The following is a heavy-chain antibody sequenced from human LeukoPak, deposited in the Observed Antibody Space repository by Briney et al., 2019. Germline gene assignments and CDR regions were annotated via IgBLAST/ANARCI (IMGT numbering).Heavy chain of an antibody. CDR2: IKPDGSET. D-gene: IGHD2-2*02. J-gene: IGHJ4*02. V-gene: IGHV3-7*04. Sequence: GGSLRLSCAASGFRFSWYWMSWVRQAPGKGLEWVANIKPDGSETHYVESVKGRFTISRDNAKNSLFIQMNSLRVEDTAVYYCAKGNCRGTSCYSDYWGQGTLVTVSS. CDR1: GFRFSWYW. CDR3: AKGNCRGTSCYSDY.